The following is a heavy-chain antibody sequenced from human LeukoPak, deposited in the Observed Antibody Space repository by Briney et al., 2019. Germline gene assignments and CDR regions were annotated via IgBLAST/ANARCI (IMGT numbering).Heavy chain of an antibody. D-gene: IGHD1-26*01. J-gene: IGHJ4*02. V-gene: IGHV4-59*01. Sequence: SETLSLTCTVSGDSITSYFWSWIRQPPGKGLEWVGYIFYSGITNYNPSLKSRVTISVDTSKNQFSLKLSSVTAADTAVYYCARLALQEVGATQTYYLDYWGQGTLVTVSS. CDR3: ARLALQEVGATQTYYLDY. CDR2: IFYSGIT. CDR1: GDSITSYF.